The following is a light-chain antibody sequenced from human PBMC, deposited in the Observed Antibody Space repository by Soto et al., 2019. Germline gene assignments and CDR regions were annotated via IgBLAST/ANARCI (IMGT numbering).Light chain of an antibody. CDR1: QTVLNNY. CDR2: GAS. V-gene: IGKV3-20*01. Sequence: EIVLTHSPGTLSLSPGERATLSCRASQTVLNNYLTWYQQKPGQXPRLLIYGASSRATGIPDRFSGSGSGTDFTLTIRRLEPEDFAVYFGQQYDTSPWTFGQGTKVDI. J-gene: IGKJ1*01. CDR3: QQYDTSPWT.